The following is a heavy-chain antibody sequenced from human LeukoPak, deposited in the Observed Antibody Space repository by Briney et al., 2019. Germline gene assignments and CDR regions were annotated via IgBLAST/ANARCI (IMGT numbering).Heavy chain of an antibody. CDR3: ARGSVAGTRVDY. V-gene: IGHV4-39*01. D-gene: IGHD6-19*01. Sequence: PPETLSLTCTVSGDSISSSRYYWGWIRQPPGKGLEWIGSIYYSGSAYYNPSLKSRVTISVDTSKNQFSLNLSSVTAADTAVYYCARGSVAGTRVDYWGQGTLVTVSS. J-gene: IGHJ4*02. CDR1: GDSISSSRYY. CDR2: IYYSGSA.